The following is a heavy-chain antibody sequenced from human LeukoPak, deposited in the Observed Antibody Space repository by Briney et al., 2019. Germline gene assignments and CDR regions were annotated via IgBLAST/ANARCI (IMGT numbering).Heavy chain of an antibody. CDR1: GGSISSYY. Sequence: SETLSLTCTVSGGSISSYYWSWLRQPPGKGLEWIGYIYYSGSTNYNPSLKSRVTMSVDTSKNQFSLKLSSETAADTAVYYCARGYYDILTGWDYYYMDVWGKGTTVTISS. D-gene: IGHD3-9*01. CDR2: IYYSGST. V-gene: IGHV4-59*12. CDR3: ARGYYDILTGWDYYYMDV. J-gene: IGHJ6*03.